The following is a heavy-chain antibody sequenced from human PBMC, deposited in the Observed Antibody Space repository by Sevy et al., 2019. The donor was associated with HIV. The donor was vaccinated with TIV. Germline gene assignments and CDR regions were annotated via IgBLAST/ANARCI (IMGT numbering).Heavy chain of an antibody. CDR1: GFTFSNNW. Sequence: GGSLRLSCVASGFTFSNNWMTWVRQAPGKGLQWVANLKQDGSEKYFVDSVKGRFTISRDKAKNSRYLQMISLRVEDTAVYYCARGIFGSGSRLGLGYWGQGTLVTVSS. CDR3: ARGIFGSGSRLGLGY. D-gene: IGHD3-10*01. J-gene: IGHJ4*02. V-gene: IGHV3-7*01. CDR2: LKQDGSEK.